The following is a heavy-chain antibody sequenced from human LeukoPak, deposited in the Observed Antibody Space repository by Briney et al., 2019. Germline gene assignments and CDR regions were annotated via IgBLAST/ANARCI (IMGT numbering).Heavy chain of an antibody. CDR2: IFHTGST. D-gene: IGHD6-6*01. J-gene: IGHJ6*03. Sequence: PSQTLSLTCAVSGGSISSGDYSWSWIRQPPGKGPEWMGYIFHTGSTYYNPSLKSRVTISLDMSTNQFSLRLSSVTAADTAVYYCARWSGSVTARNYYYYMDVWGEGTTVTVSS. V-gene: IGHV4-30-2*01. CDR1: GGSISSGDYS. CDR3: ARWSGSVTARNYYYYMDV.